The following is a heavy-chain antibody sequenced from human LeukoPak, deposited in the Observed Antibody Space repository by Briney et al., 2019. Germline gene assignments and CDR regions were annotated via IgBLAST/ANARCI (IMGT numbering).Heavy chain of an antibody. J-gene: IGHJ5*02. CDR2: IIPIFGTA. CDR3: ARGSADRWLPYLGWFDP. V-gene: IGHV1-69*13. D-gene: IGHD5-24*01. Sequence: ASVQDSCKASGGTLSSYAISWVRQAPGQGLEWMGGIIPIFGTANYAQRFQGRVTITADEYTSTAYVELSSLRSDDTAVYYCARGSADRWLPYLGWFDPWGQGTLVTVSS. CDR1: GGTLSSYA.